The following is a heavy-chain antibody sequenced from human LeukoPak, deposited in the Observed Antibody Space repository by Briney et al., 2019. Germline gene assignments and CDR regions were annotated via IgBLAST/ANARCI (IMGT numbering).Heavy chain of an antibody. CDR1: GGSFSGYY. J-gene: IGHJ4*02. V-gene: IGHV4-59*01. D-gene: IGHD6-13*01. Sequence: SETLSLTCAIYGGSFSGYYWSWIRQPPGKGLEWIGYIYYSGSTNYNPSLKSRVTISVDTSKNQFSLKLSSVTAADTAVYYCAREGYSSSWYDYWGQGTLVTVSS. CDR2: IYYSGST. CDR3: AREGYSSSWYDY.